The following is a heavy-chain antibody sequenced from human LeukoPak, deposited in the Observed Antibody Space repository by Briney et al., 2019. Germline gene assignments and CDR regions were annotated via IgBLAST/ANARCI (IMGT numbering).Heavy chain of an antibody. D-gene: IGHD2-21*02. CDR1: GFTFSNYA. V-gene: IGHV3-23*01. J-gene: IGHJ4*02. Sequence: GGSLRLSCAASGFTFSNYAMNWVRQAPGKGLEWVSVITSGGSTYYADSVKGRFTISRDNSKNTLYLQMNSQRAEDTAVYYCAKRLPVVGDRNRAFDYWGQGTLVTVSS. CDR3: AKRLPVVGDRNRAFDY. CDR2: ITSGGST.